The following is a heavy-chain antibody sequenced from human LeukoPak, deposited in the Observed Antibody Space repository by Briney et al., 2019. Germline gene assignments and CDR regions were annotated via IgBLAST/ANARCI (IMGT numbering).Heavy chain of an antibody. CDR3: ARVKYGDYPYYFDY. D-gene: IGHD4-17*01. CDR1: GFTFSSYS. V-gene: IGHV3-21*01. J-gene: IGHJ4*02. Sequence: GGSLRLSCAASGFTFSSYSMNWVRHAPGKGLEWVSSISSSSSSYIYYADSVKGRFTISRDNAKNSLYLQMNSLRAEDTAVYYCARVKYGDYPYYFDYWGQGTLVTVSS. CDR2: ISSSSSSYI.